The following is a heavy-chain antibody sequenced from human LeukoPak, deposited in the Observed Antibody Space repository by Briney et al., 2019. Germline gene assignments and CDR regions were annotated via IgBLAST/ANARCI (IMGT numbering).Heavy chain of an antibody. V-gene: IGHV3-20*04. Sequence: GGSLRLSCAASGFTFDDYGMSWVRQAPGKGLEWVSGINWNGGSTGYADPVKGRFTISRDNAKNSLYLQMNSLRAEDTALYYCARVYYYDSSGYLDVLDYWGQGTLVTVSS. CDR1: GFTFDDYG. CDR2: INWNGGST. D-gene: IGHD3-22*01. CDR3: ARVYYYDSSGYLDVLDY. J-gene: IGHJ4*02.